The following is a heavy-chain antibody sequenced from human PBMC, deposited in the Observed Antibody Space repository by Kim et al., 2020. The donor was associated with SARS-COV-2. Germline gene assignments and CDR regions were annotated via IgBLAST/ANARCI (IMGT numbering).Heavy chain of an antibody. D-gene: IGHD3-3*01. CDR2: IYYSGST. CDR3: ARGILITIFGVVAHLDY. Sequence: SETLSLTCTVSGGSISSGGYYWSWIRQHPGKGLEWIGYIYYSGSTYYNPSLKSRVTISVDTSKNQFSLKLSSVTAADTAVYYCARGILITIFGVVAHLDYWGQGTLVTVSP. J-gene: IGHJ4*02. CDR1: GGSISSGGYY. V-gene: IGHV4-31*03.